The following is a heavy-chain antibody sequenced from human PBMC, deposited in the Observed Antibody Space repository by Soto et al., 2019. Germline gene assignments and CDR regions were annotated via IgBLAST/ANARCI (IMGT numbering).Heavy chain of an antibody. J-gene: IGHJ5*02. CDR1: GDSVSSNSAA. CDR2: TYYRSKWYN. CDR3: AREGYCSGGSCFDNWFDP. V-gene: IGHV6-1*01. D-gene: IGHD2-15*01. Sequence: PSQTLSLTCAISGDSVSSNSAAWNWIRQSPSRGLEWLGRTYYRSKWYNDYAVSVKSRITINPDTSKNQFSLQLNSVTPEDTAVYYCAREGYCSGGSCFDNWFDPWGQGTLVTVSS.